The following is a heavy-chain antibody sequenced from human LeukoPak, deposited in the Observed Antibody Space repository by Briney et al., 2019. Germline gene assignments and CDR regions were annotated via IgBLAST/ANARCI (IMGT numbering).Heavy chain of an antibody. D-gene: IGHD3-3*01. J-gene: IGHJ4*02. CDR2: IYTSGST. CDR1: GGSITGGGYY. CDR3: ARGITRFLEWFHLDY. V-gene: IGHV4-61*02. Sequence: PSETLSLTCTVSGGSITGGGYYWSWIRQPAGKGLEWIGRIYTSGSTNYNPSLNSRVTISVDTSKNQFSLKLSSVTAADTAVYYCARGITRFLEWFHLDYWGQGTLVTVSS.